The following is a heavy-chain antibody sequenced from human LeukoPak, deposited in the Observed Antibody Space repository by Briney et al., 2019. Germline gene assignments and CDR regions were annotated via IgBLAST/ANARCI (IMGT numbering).Heavy chain of an antibody. CDR1: GFNFNIYS. V-gene: IGHV3-21*04. D-gene: IGHD3-3*01. CDR3: AKQVGWSNYSDYYYYGMDV. CDR2: IASTGPYI. Sequence: GGSLRLSCSASGFNFNIYSMNWLRQAPGKGLEWVSSIASTGPYIYYADSVKGRFTISRDNSKNTLYLQMNSLRAEDTAVYYCAKQVGWSNYSDYYYYGMDVWGQGTTVTVSS. J-gene: IGHJ6*02.